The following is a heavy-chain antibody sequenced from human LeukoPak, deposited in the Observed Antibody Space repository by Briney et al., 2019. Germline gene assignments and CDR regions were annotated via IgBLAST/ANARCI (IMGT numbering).Heavy chain of an antibody. CDR3: AREKIRLRPDIRYYGMDV. CDR2: ISYDGSKE. J-gene: IGHJ6*02. V-gene: IGHV3-30*04. CDR1: GFTFSNFA. Sequence: QPGGSLRLSCAASGFTFSNFAMHWVRHAPGKGLDWVAGISYDGSKEYYADSVKGRFTISRDDSKNTLHLQMNSLRAEDTAVYYCAREKIRLRPDIRYYGMDVWGQGTTVTVSS. D-gene: IGHD3-9*01.